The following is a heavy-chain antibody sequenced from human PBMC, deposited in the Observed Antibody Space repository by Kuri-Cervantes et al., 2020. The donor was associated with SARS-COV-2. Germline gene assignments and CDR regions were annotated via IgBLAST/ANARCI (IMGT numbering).Heavy chain of an antibody. D-gene: IGHD2-21*01. V-gene: IGHV3-30*01. CDR1: GFTFSSCA. CDR3: AKDRVGVLDS. Sequence: GSLRLSCAASGFTFSSCAMHWVRLAPGKGLEWVAFISYDGSNEYYADSVRGRFTISRDNSNNTLYLQVNRLRAEDTALYYCAKDRVGVLDSWGQGTQVTVSS. J-gene: IGHJ5*01. CDR2: ISYDGSNE.